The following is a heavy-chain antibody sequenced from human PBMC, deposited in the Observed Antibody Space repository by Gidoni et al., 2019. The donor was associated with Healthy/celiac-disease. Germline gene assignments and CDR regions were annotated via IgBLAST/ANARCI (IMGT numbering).Heavy chain of an antibody. Sequence: EVQLVESGGGLVQPGGSLRLSCAASGFTVSSNYMSWVRQAPGKGLEWVSVIYSGGSTYYADSVKGRFTISRDNSKNTLYLQMNSLRAEDTAVYYCARDRPVAATDYYYYGMDVWGQGTTVTVSS. CDR2: IYSGGST. V-gene: IGHV3-66*01. D-gene: IGHD2-15*01. CDR3: ARDRPVAATDYYYYGMDV. J-gene: IGHJ6*02. CDR1: GFTVSSNY.